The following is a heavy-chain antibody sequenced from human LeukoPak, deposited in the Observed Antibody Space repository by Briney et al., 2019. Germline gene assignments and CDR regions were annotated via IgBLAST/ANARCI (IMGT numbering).Heavy chain of an antibody. CDR1: GVSISSYY. CDR3: ARLYYYDSTPLFDY. J-gene: IGHJ4*02. CDR2: IYYSGST. Sequence: PSETLSLTRTVSGVSISSYYWSWIRQPPGKGLEWIGYIYYSGSTNYNPSLKSRVTISVNTSKNQFSLKLSSVTAADTAVYYCARLYYYDSTPLFDYWGQGTLVTVSS. V-gene: IGHV4-59*08. D-gene: IGHD3-22*01.